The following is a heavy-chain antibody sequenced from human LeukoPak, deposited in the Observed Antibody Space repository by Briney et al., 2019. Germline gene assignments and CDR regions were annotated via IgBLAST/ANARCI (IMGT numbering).Heavy chain of an antibody. D-gene: IGHD6-19*01. Sequence: PGGSLRLSCAASGFTFSNYWMHWVRQAPGKGLVWVSRINSDGSNTNYADSVKGRFTISRDNAKNTLYLQMNSLKTEDTAVYYCTTDTVAALAAFDIWGQGTMVTVSS. CDR3: TTDTVAALAAFDI. J-gene: IGHJ3*02. V-gene: IGHV3-74*01. CDR2: INSDGSNT. CDR1: GFTFSNYW.